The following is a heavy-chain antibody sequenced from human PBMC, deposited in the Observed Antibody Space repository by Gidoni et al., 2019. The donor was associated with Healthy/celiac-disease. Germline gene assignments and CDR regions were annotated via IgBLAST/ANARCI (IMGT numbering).Heavy chain of an antibody. D-gene: IGHD5-18*01. CDR1: GGSFSGYY. V-gene: IGHV4-34*01. Sequence: QVQLQQWGAGLLKPSETLSLTCAVYGGSFSGYYWSWIRQPPGKGLEWIGEINHCGSTNYNPSLKSRVTISVDTSKNQFSLKLSSVTAADTAVYYCAREEAGDTAMVDYWGQGTLVTVSS. CDR2: INHCGST. CDR3: AREEAGDTAMVDY. J-gene: IGHJ4*02.